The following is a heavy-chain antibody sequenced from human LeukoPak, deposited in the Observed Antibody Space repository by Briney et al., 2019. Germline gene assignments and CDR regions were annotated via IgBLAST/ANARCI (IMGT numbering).Heavy chain of an antibody. CDR2: IWYDGSNK. CDR3: AKVYRYYDSSCQH. D-gene: IGHD3-22*01. Sequence: GRSLRLSCAASGFTFSSYGMHWVRQAPGKGLEWVAVIWYDGSNKYYADSVKGRFTISRDNSKNSLYLQMNSLRTEDTALYYCAKVYRYYDSSCQHWGQGTLVTVSS. J-gene: IGHJ1*01. CDR1: GFTFSSYG. V-gene: IGHV3-33*03.